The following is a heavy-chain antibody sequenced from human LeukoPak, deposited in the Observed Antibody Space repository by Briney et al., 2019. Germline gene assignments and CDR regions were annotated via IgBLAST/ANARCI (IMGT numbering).Heavy chain of an antibody. J-gene: IGHJ5*02. CDR3: ATRNCGGDCYHFDP. CDR2: IYHSGST. CDR1: GCSISSGYY. V-gene: IGHV4-38-2*01. D-gene: IGHD2-21*01. Sequence: KPSETLSLTCAVSGCSISSGYYWGWIRQPPGKGLEWIGSIYHSGSTYYNPSLKSRVTISVDTSKNQFSLKLSSVTAADTAVYYCATRNCGGDCYHFDPWGQGTLVTVSS.